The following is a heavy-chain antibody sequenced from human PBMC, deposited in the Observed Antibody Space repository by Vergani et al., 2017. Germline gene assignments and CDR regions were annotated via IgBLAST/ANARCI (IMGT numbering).Heavy chain of an antibody. Sequence: VQLGESGGGVVQPGGFLRLSSATSGFTLSNYDMQWTRQGPGKGLEFVAFIQFDGSNQYYADSVKGRFTLSRDFSKNTLYLQMNSLRTDDTATYYCAKHFRGWGIDYWGQGTQVIVSS. D-gene: IGHD3-16*01. J-gene: IGHJ4*02. CDR2: IQFDGSNQ. CDR3: AKHFRGWGIDY. V-gene: IGHV3-30*02. CDR1: GFTLSNYD.